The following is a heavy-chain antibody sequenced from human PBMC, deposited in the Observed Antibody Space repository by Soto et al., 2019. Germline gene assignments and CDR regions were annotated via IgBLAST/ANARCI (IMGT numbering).Heavy chain of an antibody. V-gene: IGHV4-39*01. CDR3: ARLPPLTGYYKVPYYYYGMDV. Sequence: SETLSLTCTVSGGSISSSSYYWGWIRQPPGKGLEWIGSIYYSGSTYYNPSLKSRVTISVDTSKNQFSLKLSSVTAADTAVYYCARLPPLTGYYKVPYYYYGMDVWGQGTTVTVSS. J-gene: IGHJ6*02. D-gene: IGHD3-9*01. CDR1: GGSISSSSYY. CDR2: IYYSGST.